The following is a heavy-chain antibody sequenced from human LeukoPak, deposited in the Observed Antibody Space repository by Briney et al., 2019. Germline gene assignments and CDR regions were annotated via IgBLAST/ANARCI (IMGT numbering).Heavy chain of an antibody. CDR1: GYRFTSYW. V-gene: IGHV5-51*01. CDR2: IYPGDSDT. D-gene: IGHD6-6*01. J-gene: IGHJ4*02. CDR3: ARPFEGSSSFDY. Sequence: GESLKISFKGSGYRFTSYWIGWVRPMPGKGLEGMGIIYPGDSDTRYSPSFQGQVTISADKSISTAYLQWSSLKASDTAMYYGARPFEGSSSFDYWGQGTLVTVSS.